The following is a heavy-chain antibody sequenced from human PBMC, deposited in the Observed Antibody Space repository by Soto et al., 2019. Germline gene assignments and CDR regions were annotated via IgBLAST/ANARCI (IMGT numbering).Heavy chain of an antibody. CDR3: ARGATRIAVAGPPPQLRY. V-gene: IGHV1-2*02. D-gene: IGHD6-19*01. Sequence: GASVKVSCKASGYTFTGYYMHWVRQAPGQGLEWMGWINPNSGGTNYAQKFQGRVTMTRDTSISTAYMELSRLRSDDTAVYYCARGATRIAVAGPPPQLRYWGLGTLVTVSS. J-gene: IGHJ4*02. CDR2: INPNSGGT. CDR1: GYTFTGYY.